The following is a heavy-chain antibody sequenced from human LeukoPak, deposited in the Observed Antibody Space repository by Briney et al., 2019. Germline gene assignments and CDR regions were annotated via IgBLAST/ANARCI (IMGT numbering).Heavy chain of an antibody. J-gene: IGHJ5*02. V-gene: IGHV1-69*13. CDR3: ARESEVGWNALDWFDP. CDR2: IIPIFGTA. D-gene: IGHD1-1*01. Sequence: SVKGSFKSSGGTFSIYAIIWVRQAPGEGGEWMGGIIPIFGTANYAQKFQGRVTIPANESTTTAYMELSSPRSEYTAVYYCARESEVGWNALDWFDPWGQGTLVTVSS. CDR1: GGTFSIYA.